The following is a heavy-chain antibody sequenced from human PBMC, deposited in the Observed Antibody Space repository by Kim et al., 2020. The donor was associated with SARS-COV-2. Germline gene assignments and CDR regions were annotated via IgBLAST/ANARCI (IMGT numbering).Heavy chain of an antibody. J-gene: IGHJ4*02. CDR3: ARDRWVSGLSFDC. V-gene: IGHV6-1*01. D-gene: IGHD6-19*01. Sequence: VSVTSRMTINSDTSKNQFSLHLNSVTPEDTAVYYCARDRWVSGLSFDCWGQGTLVTVSS.